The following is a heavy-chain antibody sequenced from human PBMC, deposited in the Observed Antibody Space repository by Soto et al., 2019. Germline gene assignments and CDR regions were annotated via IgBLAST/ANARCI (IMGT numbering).Heavy chain of an antibody. Sequence: ESGGGLVKPGGSLRLSCAASGFTFSDYYMSWIRQAPGKGLEWISYINNSSSYTNYADSVKGRFTISRDNAKNSLYLQMNSLRAEDTAVYYCARTIAAAGGRRYFDLWGRGTLVTVSS. J-gene: IGHJ2*01. CDR3: ARTIAAAGGRRYFDL. CDR1: GFTFSDYY. CDR2: INNSSSYT. D-gene: IGHD6-13*01. V-gene: IGHV3-11*03.